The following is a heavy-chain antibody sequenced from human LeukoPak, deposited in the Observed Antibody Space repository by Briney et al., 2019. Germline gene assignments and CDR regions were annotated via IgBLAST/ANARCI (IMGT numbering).Heavy chain of an antibody. CDR2: INHSGST. J-gene: IGHJ6*03. CDR1: GGSFSGYY. Sequence: SETLSLTCAVCGGSFSGYYWSWIRQPPGKGLEWIGEINHSGSTNYNPSLKSRVTISVDTSKNQFSLKLSSVTAADTAVYYCARCSTPYYYYYYHMDVWGKGTTVTVSS. V-gene: IGHV4-34*01. CDR3: ARCSTPYYYYYYHMDV.